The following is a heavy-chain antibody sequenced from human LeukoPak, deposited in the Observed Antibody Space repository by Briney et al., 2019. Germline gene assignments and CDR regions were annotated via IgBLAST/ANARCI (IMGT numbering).Heavy chain of an antibody. CDR3: ARAREDGYSYGTIDY. J-gene: IGHJ4*02. CDR1: GGSISSGGYY. CDR2: IYYSGST. V-gene: IGHV4-31*03. Sequence: PSQTLSLTCTVSGGSISSGGYYWSWIRQHPGKGLEWVGYIYYSGSTYYNPSLKSRVTISVDTSKNQFSLKLSSVTAADTAVYYCARAREDGYSYGTIDYWGQGTLVTVSS. D-gene: IGHD5-18*01.